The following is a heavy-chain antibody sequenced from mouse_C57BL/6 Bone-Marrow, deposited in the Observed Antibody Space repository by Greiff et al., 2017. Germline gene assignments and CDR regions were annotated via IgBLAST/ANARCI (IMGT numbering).Heavy chain of an antibody. CDR3: ARGGYYYGSSPWYAY. V-gene: IGHV3-1*01. CDR1: GYSITSGYD. J-gene: IGHJ3*01. CDR2: ISYSGST. Sequence: EVKLQESGPGMVKPSQSLSLTCTVTGYSITSGYDWHWIRHFPGNKLEWMGYISYSGSTNYNPSLKSRISITHDTSKNHFFLKLNSVTTEDTATYYCARGGYYYGSSPWYAYWGQGTLVTVSA. D-gene: IGHD1-1*01.